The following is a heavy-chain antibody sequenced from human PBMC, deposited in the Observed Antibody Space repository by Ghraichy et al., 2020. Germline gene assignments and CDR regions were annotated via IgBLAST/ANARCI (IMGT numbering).Heavy chain of an antibody. Sequence: ASVKVSCKASGYTFRIYDISWVRQAPGQGLEWMGWISGYNGDTKYAQKLQDRLTMTTDTSTNTAYMELRSLRSDDTAVYYCARTRIRSAHRGVDVWGQGTAVTVSS. CDR2: ISGYNGDT. J-gene: IGHJ6*02. D-gene: IGHD1-26*01. V-gene: IGHV1-18*04. CDR3: ARTRIRSAHRGVDV. CDR1: GYTFRIYD.